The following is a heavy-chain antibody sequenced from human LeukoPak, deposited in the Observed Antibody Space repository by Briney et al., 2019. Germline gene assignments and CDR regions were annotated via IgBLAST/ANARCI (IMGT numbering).Heavy chain of an antibody. D-gene: IGHD6-25*01. CDR2: IWYYGSNK. CDR1: GFTFSSYG. Sequence: GGSLRLSCAASGFTFSSYGVHWVRQAPGKGLEWVAVIWYYGSNKYYADSVKGRFTISRDNSKNTLYLQMNSLRAEDTAVYYCARDRLLDIWGQGTMVTVSS. V-gene: IGHV3-33*01. CDR3: ARDRLLDI. J-gene: IGHJ3*02.